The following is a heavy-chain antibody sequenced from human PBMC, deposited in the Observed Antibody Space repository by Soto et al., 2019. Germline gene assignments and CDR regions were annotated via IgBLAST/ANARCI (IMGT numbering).Heavy chain of an antibody. CDR1: GFMFSTYW. V-gene: IGHV3-7*01. CDR3: ARDWGKIWSGGRWYSEDAFDI. D-gene: IGHD2-15*01. Sequence: EVQLVESGGGLVQPGESLRLSCAASGFMFSTYWMSWVRQAPGKGPEWVAKIKQDGSEKYYVDSVKGRFTISRDNAKNSLYLQINSLRAEDTAVYYCARDWGKIWSGGRWYSEDAFDIWGQGTMVTVSS. J-gene: IGHJ3*02. CDR2: IKQDGSEK.